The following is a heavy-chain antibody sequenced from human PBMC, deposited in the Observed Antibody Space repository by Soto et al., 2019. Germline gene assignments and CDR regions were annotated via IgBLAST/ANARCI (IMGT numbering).Heavy chain of an antibody. CDR1: GFTFSAYA. J-gene: IGHJ6*03. CDR2: IPSSSTTS. Sequence: QPGGSLRLSCAASGFTFSAYAMTWVRQAPGKGLEWVSTIPSSSTTSYYADSVKGRFTISRDNSKKTLFLQMNSLKAEDTALYYCAKGVYDVLGGFYPPWCYMDVWGKGTPVPVS. V-gene: IGHV3-23*01. D-gene: IGHD3-3*01. CDR3: AKGVYDVLGGFYPPWCYMDV.